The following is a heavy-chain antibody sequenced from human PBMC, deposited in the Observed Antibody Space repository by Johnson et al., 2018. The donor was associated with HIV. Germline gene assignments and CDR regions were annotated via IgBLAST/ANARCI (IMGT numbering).Heavy chain of an antibody. CDR2: IKSKTDGGTT. CDR3: STAGSKGAFDI. CDR1: GFTFDDYG. J-gene: IGHJ3*02. D-gene: IGHD3-10*01. Sequence: VQVVESGGGVVRPGGSLRLSCAASGFTFDDYGMSWVRQAPGKGLEWVSGIKSKTDGGTTDYAAPVKGRFTISRDDSKNTLYLQMNSLKTEDTAVYYCSTAGSKGAFDIWGQGTMVTVSS. V-gene: IGHV3-15*01.